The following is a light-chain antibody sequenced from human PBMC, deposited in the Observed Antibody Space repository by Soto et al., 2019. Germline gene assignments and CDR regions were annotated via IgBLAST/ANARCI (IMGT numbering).Light chain of an antibody. CDR2: GAS. J-gene: IGKJ3*01. CDR3: QQYGSSPLFT. V-gene: IGKV3-20*01. CDR1: LSVSSSY. Sequence: EIVLTQSPGTLSLSPGERATLSCRASLSVSSSYLAWYRQKPGQAPRLLIYGASGRATGIPDRFSGSGSGTDFTLTISRLEPEDFAVYYCQQYGSSPLFTFGPGTKVDIK.